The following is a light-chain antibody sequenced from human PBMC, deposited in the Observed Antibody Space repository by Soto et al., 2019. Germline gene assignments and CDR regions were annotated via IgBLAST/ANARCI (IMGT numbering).Light chain of an antibody. V-gene: IGLV2-14*01. J-gene: IGLJ1*01. Sequence: QSVLTQPASVSGSPGQSITISCTGTSSDVGGYEYVSWYQQHPGKAPKLMIYEVSNRPSGVSNRFSGSKSGNTASLTISGLQAEDEADYYCSSYSSSSTPSYVFGTGTKVTVL. CDR2: EVS. CDR1: SSDVGGYEY. CDR3: SSYSSSSTPSYV.